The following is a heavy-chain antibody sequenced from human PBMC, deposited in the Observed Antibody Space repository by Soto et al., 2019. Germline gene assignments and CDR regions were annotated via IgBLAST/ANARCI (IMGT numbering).Heavy chain of an antibody. CDR2: IYYSGST. CDR1: GGSISSYY. V-gene: IGHV4-59*01. Sequence: SETLSLTCTVSGGSISSYYWSWIRQPPGKGLEWIGYIYYSGSTNYNPSLKSRVTISVDTSKNQFSLKLSSVTAADTAVYYCARAPYYVFWSGYRMYYYYGMDVWGQGTTVTXSS. CDR3: ARAPYYVFWSGYRMYYYYGMDV. D-gene: IGHD3-3*01. J-gene: IGHJ6*02.